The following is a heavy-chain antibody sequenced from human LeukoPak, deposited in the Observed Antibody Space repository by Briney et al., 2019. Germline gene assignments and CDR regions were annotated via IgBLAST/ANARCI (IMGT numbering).Heavy chain of an antibody. D-gene: IGHD6-13*01. J-gene: IGHJ4*02. CDR1: GFTFSSYD. Sequence: AAGSLRLSCAPAGFTFSSYDMHWVRQATGKGLEWVSAIGTAGDTYHPGSVKGRFTISRENAKNSLYLQMNSLRAGDTAVYYCARGGQQLVEFDCWGQGTLVTVSS. V-gene: IGHV3-13*04. CDR3: ARGGQQLVEFDC. CDR2: IGTAGDT.